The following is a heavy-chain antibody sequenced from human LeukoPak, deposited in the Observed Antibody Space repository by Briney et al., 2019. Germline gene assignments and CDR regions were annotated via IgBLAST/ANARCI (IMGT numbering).Heavy chain of an antibody. CDR1: GGTFSSYA. V-gene: IGHV1-69*13. J-gene: IGHJ6*04. CDR2: IIPIFGTA. Sequence: GASVKVSCKASGGTFSSYAISWVRQAPGQGLEWMGGIIPIFGTANYAQKFQGRVTITADESTSTAYMELSSLRSEDTAVYYCARSSSTAAVVYYYYYGMDVWGKGTTVTVSS. CDR3: ARSSSTAAVVYYYYYGMDV. D-gene: IGHD2-21*01.